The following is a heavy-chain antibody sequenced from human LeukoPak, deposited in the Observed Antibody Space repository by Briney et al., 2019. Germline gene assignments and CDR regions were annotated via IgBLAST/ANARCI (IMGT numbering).Heavy chain of an antibody. CDR2: IYHTGNS. CDR3: ARHPFSSPFDY. CDR1: GGSVSSAY. Sequence: SETLSLTCTVSGGSVSSAYWSWIRQPPGKGLEWIGYIYHTGNSDHNPSLKSRATISLDTSKNQFSLKLTSVTAADTAVYFCARHPFSSPFDYWGQGTLVTVSS. V-gene: IGHV4-59*08. J-gene: IGHJ4*02.